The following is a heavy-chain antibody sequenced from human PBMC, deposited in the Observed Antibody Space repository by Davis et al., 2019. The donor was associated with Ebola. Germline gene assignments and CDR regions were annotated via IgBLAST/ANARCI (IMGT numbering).Heavy chain of an antibody. D-gene: IGHD3-22*01. CDR2: ILNDGSNN. CDR3: ARDSGYGDLAMDV. CDR1: GFTFRAYA. V-gene: IGHV3-33*08. J-gene: IGHJ6*03. Sequence: GESLKISCAASGFTFRAYAMHWVRQAPGKGLEWVAFILNDGSNNYYADSVKGRFTISRDNSRSTLYLQMNSLRAEDTAVYYCARDSGYGDLAMDVWGKGTTVTVSS.